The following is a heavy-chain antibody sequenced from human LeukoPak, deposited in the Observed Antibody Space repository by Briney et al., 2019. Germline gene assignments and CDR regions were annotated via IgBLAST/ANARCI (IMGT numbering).Heavy chain of an antibody. CDR2: INHSGST. D-gene: IGHD3-10*01. V-gene: IGHV4-34*01. CDR1: GGSFRGYY. Sequence: SENLSLTCADYGGSFRGYYWIWIRQPPGKGLEWMGEINHSGSTNYNPSLKSRVTISVDTSKNQFSLKLSSVTAADTAVYYCARGYVFGSGSQNRYYFDYWGQGTLVTVSS. J-gene: IGHJ4*02. CDR3: ARGYVFGSGSQNRYYFDY.